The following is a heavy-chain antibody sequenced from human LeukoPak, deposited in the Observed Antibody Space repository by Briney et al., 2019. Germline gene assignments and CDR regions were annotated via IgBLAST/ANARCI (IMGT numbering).Heavy chain of an antibody. CDR2: IYYSGST. D-gene: IGHD2-15*01. J-gene: IGHJ4*02. CDR1: GDSISDYY. Sequence: SETLSLTCTVSGDSISDYYWNWIRQPPGKGLEWIGYIYYSGSTNYSPSLKSRVTISVDTSKNQFSLKLSSVTAADTAVYYCARDSGDCGGVGCFFGYFDYWGQGALVTVSS. CDR3: ARDSGDCGGVGCFFGYFDY. V-gene: IGHV4-59*12.